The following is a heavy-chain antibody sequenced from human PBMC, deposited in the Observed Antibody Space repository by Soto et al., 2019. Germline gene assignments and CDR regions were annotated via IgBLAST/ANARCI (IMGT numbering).Heavy chain of an antibody. CDR3: AKDMTAILWFGEPSLAGYDY. D-gene: IGHD3-10*01. V-gene: IGHV3-30*18. J-gene: IGHJ4*02. Sequence: QVQLVESGGGVVQPGRSLRLSCAASGFTFSSYGMHWVRQAPGKGLEWVAVISYDGSNKYYADSVKGRFTISRDNSKNTLYLQMNSLRAEDTAVYYCAKDMTAILWFGEPSLAGYDYWGQGTLVTVSS. CDR1: GFTFSSYG. CDR2: ISYDGSNK.